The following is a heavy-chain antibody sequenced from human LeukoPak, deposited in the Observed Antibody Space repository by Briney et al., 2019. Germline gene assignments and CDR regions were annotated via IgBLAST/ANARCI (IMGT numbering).Heavy chain of an antibody. V-gene: IGHV4-59*12. D-gene: IGHD3-22*01. CDR2: IYHSGST. CDR3: ARGYDSSGYQFDY. Sequence: SETLSLTCTVSGGSISSYYWSWIRQPPGKGLEWIGYIYHSGSTYYNPSLKSRVTISVDRSKNQFSLKLSSVTAADTAVYYCARGYDSSGYQFDYWGQGTLVTVSS. J-gene: IGHJ4*02. CDR1: GGSISSYY.